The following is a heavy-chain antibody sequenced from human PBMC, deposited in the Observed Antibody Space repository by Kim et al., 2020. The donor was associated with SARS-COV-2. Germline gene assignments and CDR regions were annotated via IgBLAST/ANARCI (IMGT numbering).Heavy chain of an antibody. CDR1: GGSFSGYY. CDR2: INHSGST. D-gene: IGHD3-10*01. Sequence: SETLSLTCAVYGGSFSGYYWTWIRQPPGKGLEWIGEINHSGSTNYKPSLKSRVTISVDTSKNQFSLKLSSVTAADTAIYYCARGGGYDASGSYLGYWGQGTLVTVSS. CDR3: ARGGGYDASGSYLGY. V-gene: IGHV4-34*01. J-gene: IGHJ4*02.